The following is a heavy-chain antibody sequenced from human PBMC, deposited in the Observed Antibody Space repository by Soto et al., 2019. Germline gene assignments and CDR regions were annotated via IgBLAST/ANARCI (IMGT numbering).Heavy chain of an antibody. Sequence: SETLSLTCTVSGGYISSGSSYWGWIRQPPGKGLEWIGTIYYSGSTYYNPSLKSRVTIFEDTSKNQFSLRLSSVTAADTAVYYCARRTGSSSLFDPWGQGTLVTVSS. D-gene: IGHD6-6*01. CDR1: GGYISSGSSY. CDR2: IYYSGST. V-gene: IGHV4-39*01. CDR3: ARRTGSSSLFDP. J-gene: IGHJ5*02.